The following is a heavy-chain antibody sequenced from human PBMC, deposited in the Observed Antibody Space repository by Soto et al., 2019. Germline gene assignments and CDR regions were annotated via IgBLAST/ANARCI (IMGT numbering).Heavy chain of an antibody. Sequence: PGGSLRLSCAASGFTFSSYAMSWVRQAPGKGLEGVAAIGGTDGKKYYADSVKGRFTISRDNSENTLYLQMSRLRAEDTAVYFCAKGMFSSSPAAAGSFDYWGQGALVTVSS. CDR1: GFTFSSYA. V-gene: IGHV3-23*01. J-gene: IGHJ4*02. CDR3: AKGMFSSSPAAAGSFDY. D-gene: IGHD3-10*01. CDR2: IGGTDGKK.